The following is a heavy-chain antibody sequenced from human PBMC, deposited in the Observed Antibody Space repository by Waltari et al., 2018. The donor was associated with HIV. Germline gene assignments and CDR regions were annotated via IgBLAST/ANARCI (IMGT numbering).Heavy chain of an antibody. V-gene: IGHV1-69*01. CDR1: GGTFSSYA. D-gene: IGHD2-21*02. Sequence: QVQLVQSGAEVKKPGSSVKVSCKASGGTFSSYAISWVRQAPGQGLEWMGGINPIFGTANYAQKFQGRVTITADESTSTAYMELSSLRSEDTAVYYCARDFAYCGGDCYSGIYYFDYWGQGTLVTVSS. CDR2: INPIFGTA. CDR3: ARDFAYCGGDCYSGIYYFDY. J-gene: IGHJ4*02.